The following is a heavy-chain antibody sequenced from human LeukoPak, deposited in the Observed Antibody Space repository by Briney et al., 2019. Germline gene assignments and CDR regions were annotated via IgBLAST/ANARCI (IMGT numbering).Heavy chain of an antibody. D-gene: IGHD3-16*01. CDR2: IYGTGST. CDR3: ARYDSRGSASTRFDY. V-gene: IGHV4-38-2*01. J-gene: IGHJ4*02. CDR1: GYSLGKNYY. Sequence: SETLSLTCAVSGYSLGKNYYWGWIRQPPGKGLEWIGRIYGTGSTSYNPSLMNRVTMSVDTSKNHFSLKLTSVTAADTAVYYCARYDSRGSASTRFDYWGQGILGTISS.